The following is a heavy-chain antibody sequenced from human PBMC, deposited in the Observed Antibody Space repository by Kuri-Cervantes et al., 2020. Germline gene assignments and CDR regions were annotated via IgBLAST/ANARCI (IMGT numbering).Heavy chain of an antibody. D-gene: IGHD3-16*01. CDR2: ISWNSGSI. CDR3: ARGKDLATFDI. CDR1: GFTFDDYA. V-gene: IGHV3-9*01. J-gene: IGHJ3*02. Sequence: GGSLRLSCAASGFTFDDYAMHWVRQAPGKGLEWVSGISWNSGSIGYADSVKGRFTISRDNAKNSLYLQMNSLRAEDTALYYCARGKDLATFDIWGQGTMVTVSS.